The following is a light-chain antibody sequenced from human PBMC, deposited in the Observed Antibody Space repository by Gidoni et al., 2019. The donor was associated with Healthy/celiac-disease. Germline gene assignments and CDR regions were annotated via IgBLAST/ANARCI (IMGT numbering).Light chain of an antibody. CDR3: NSLDSSGNHP. J-gene: IGLJ2*01. V-gene: IGLV3-19*01. CDR1: SLRSYY. Sequence: SSELTQDPAVSVALGQTVRITCQGDSLRSYYASWYQQKPGQAPVLVIYGKNNRPSGIPDRFSGSSSGNTASLTITGAQAEDEADYYCNSLDSSGNHPFGGGTKLTVL. CDR2: GKN.